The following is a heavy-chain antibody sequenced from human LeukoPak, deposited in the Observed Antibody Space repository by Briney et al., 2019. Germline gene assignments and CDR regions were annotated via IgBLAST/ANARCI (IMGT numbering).Heavy chain of an antibody. CDR3: ASQPPKLLHPRIYYMDV. CDR1: GGSFSGYC. Sequence: SETLSLTCAVYGGSFSGYCWSWIRQPPGKGLEWIGEINHSGSTNYNPSLKSRVTISVDTSKNQFSLKLSSVTAADTAVYYCASQPPKLLHPRIYYMDVWGKGTTVTVSS. V-gene: IGHV4-34*01. D-gene: IGHD6-6*01. J-gene: IGHJ6*03. CDR2: INHSGST.